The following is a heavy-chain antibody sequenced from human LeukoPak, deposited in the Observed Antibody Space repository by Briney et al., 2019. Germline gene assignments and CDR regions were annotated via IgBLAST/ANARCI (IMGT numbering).Heavy chain of an antibody. J-gene: IGHJ6*02. V-gene: IGHV3-23*01. CDR2: ISGSGGST. D-gene: IGHD6-6*01. CDR3: AKRGAARPNYYYYGMDV. Sequence: GGSLRLSCAASGFTFSSYAMSWVHQAPGKGLEWVSAISGSGGSTYYADSVKGRFTISRDNSKNTLYLQMNSLRAEDTAVYYCAKRGAARPNYYYYGMDVWGQGTTVTVSS. CDR1: GFTFSSYA.